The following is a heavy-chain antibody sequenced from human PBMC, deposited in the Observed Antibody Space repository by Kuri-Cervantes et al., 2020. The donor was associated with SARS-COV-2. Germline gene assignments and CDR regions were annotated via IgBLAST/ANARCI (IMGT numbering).Heavy chain of an antibody. CDR1: GGSISSYY. J-gene: IGHJ4*02. Sequence: GSLRLSCTVSGGSISSYYWSWIRQPAGKGLEWIGRIYTSGSTNYNPSLKSRVTMSVDTSKNQFSLKLSSATAADTAVYYCARDLGWGNPDYWGQGTLVTVSS. CDR2: IYTSGST. D-gene: IGHD4-23*01. CDR3: ARDLGWGNPDY. V-gene: IGHV4-4*07.